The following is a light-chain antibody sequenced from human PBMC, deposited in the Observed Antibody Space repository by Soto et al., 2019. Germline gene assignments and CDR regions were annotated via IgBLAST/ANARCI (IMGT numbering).Light chain of an antibody. CDR2: AAS. CDR1: QGISSH. J-gene: IGKJ5*01. V-gene: IGKV1-9*01. Sequence: IQLTQSPSSLSASVGDRVTITCRASQGISSHLAWYQQKPGKSPKLLIYAASALQTGVPSRYSGGGSGTDFTLTLSSLQPEDFATYYCQQVNRFPRTFGQGTRLEIK. CDR3: QQVNRFPRT.